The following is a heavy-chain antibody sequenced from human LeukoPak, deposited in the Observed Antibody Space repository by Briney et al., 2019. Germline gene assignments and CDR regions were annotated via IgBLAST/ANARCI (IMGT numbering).Heavy chain of an antibody. CDR3: ARVVLYYSYMDV. CDR2: IKEDGSEK. Sequence: GRSLRLSCTASGFTFGDYAMSWVRQAPGKGLEWVANIKEDGSEKYYVDSVKGRFTISRDNAKNSLYLQMNSLRAEDTAVYYCARVVLYYSYMDVWGKGTTVTVSS. CDR1: GFTFGDYA. V-gene: IGHV3-7*01. D-gene: IGHD6-13*01. J-gene: IGHJ6*03.